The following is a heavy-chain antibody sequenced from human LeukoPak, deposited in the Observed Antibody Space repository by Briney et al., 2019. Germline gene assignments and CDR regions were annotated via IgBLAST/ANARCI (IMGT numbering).Heavy chain of an antibody. J-gene: IGHJ4*02. CDR2: INHSGST. CDR3: ARRQTGYRLDY. V-gene: IGHV4-39*07. Sequence: SETLSLTCTVSGGSISSGSYYWSWIRQPPGKGLEWIGEINHSGSTNYNPSLKSRVTISVDTSKNQFSLKLSSVTAADTAVYYCARRQTGYRLDYWGQGTLVTVSS. D-gene: IGHD3-9*01. CDR1: GGSISSGSYY.